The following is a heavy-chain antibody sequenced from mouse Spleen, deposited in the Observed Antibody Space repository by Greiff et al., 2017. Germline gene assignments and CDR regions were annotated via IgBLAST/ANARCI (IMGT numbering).Heavy chain of an antibody. CDR2: INPSSGYT. Sequence: VQLQQSGAELVKPGASVKLSCKASGYTFTSYYMYWVKQRPGQGLEWIGYINPSSGYTNYNQKFKDKATLTADKSSSTAYMQLSSLTSEDSAVYYCARAPNWDNYAMDYWGQGTSVTVSS. CDR1: GYTFTSYY. J-gene: IGHJ4*01. V-gene: IGHV1S26*01. CDR3: ARAPNWDNYAMDY. D-gene: IGHD4-1*01.